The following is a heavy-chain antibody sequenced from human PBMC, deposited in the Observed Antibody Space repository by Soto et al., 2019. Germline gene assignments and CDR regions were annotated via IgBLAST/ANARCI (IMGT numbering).Heavy chain of an antibody. CDR2: IYSDGST. CDR1: GFTVSSNY. J-gene: IGHJ5*02. V-gene: IGHV3-53*04. Sequence: EVQVVESGGGLVQPGGSLRLSCAASGFTVSSNYMTWVRQAPGKGLEWVSIIYSDGSTYYADSVKGLFTISRHNSKTTLYLQMNSLRAEDTAVYYCAGVGYGSNWPHLFNWFDPWGQGTQVTVSS. D-gene: IGHD6-13*01. CDR3: AGVGYGSNWPHLFNWFDP.